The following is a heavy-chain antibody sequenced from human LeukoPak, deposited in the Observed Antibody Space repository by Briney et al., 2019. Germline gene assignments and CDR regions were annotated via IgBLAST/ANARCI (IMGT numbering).Heavy chain of an antibody. CDR2: ISSDSRYI. D-gene: IGHD2-21*01. J-gene: IGHJ6*01. CDR1: GFTFSSSS. V-gene: IGHV3-21*01. CDR3: ARIFECGGHKWNYGMDV. Sequence: PGGSLRLSCAASGFTFSSSSMNWVRQAPGKGLEWVSAISSDSRYIYYGDSLKGRFTISRDNAKNSLYLQMNSLRAEDTAVYYCARIFECGGHKWNYGMDVWGQGTTVTVSS.